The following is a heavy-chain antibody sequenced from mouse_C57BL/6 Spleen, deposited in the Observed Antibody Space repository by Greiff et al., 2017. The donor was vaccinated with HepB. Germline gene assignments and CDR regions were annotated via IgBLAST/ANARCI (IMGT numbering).Heavy chain of an antibody. V-gene: IGHV1-69*01. CDR3: ARSATVVGYYFDY. Sequence: QVQLQQPGAELVMPGASVKLSCKASGYTFTSYWMHWVKQRPGQGLEWIGEIDPSDSDTNYNQKFKGKSTLTVDKSSSTAYMQLSSLTSEDSAVYYCARSATVVGYYFDYWGQGTTLTVSS. J-gene: IGHJ2*01. D-gene: IGHD1-1*01. CDR2: IDPSDSDT. CDR1: GYTFTSYW.